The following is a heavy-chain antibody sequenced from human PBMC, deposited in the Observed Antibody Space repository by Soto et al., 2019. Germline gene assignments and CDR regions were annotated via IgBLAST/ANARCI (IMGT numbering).Heavy chain of an antibody. J-gene: IGHJ5*02. CDR3: ARSGVTGIVIPSHWFDP. V-gene: IGHV4-31*03. D-gene: IGHD2-21*02. CDR1: GDSIGGVGY. CDR2: ISSSGST. Sequence: SETLSLTCTVSGDSIGGVGYWSWIRQFPGRGLEWIGCISSSGSTYYNPALNNRISLSLDTSQSQFSLKLLSVTAADTAIYYCARSGVTGIVIPSHWFDPWGQGTLVTVSS.